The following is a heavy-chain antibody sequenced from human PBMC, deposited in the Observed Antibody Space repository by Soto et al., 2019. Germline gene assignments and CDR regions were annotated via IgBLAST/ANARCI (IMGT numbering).Heavy chain of an antibody. CDR1: GGSISRYY. V-gene: IGHV4-59*01. Sequence: LSLTCSVSGGSISRYYWSWIRQPPGKGLEWIGYAYYSGDTGYNPSLQSRVTMAVDTSENQVSLKLTSVTAADTAVYYCARDRSTYGGGGTGEVKENWFDPWGQGALVTVSS. D-gene: IGHD2-8*01. J-gene: IGHJ5*02. CDR2: AYYSGDT. CDR3: ARDRSTYGGGGTGEVKENWFDP.